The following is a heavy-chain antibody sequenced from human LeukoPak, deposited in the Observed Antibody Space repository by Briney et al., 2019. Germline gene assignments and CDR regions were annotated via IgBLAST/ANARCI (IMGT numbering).Heavy chain of an antibody. CDR3: ARDVAPRPYYYMDV. J-gene: IGHJ6*03. Sequence: TGGSLRLSCAASGLTFSSYAMHWVRQAPGKGLEWVAVISYDGSNKYYADSVKGRFTISRDNSKNTLFLQMTSLRAEDTAVYYCARDVAPRPYYYMDVWGRGTTVTVSS. D-gene: IGHD6-6*01. V-gene: IGHV3-30-3*01. CDR2: ISYDGSNK. CDR1: GLTFSSYA.